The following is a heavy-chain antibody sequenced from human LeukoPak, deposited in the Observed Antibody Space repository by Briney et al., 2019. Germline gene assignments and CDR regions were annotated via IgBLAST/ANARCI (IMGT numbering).Heavy chain of an antibody. CDR1: GFDFSFTW. CDR3: TTESGYKTARQRGFDS. D-gene: IGHD5-12*01. V-gene: IGHV3-15*01. CDR2: IKSKSSGGTI. Sequence: GGSLRLSCAASGFDFSFTWMSWVRQAPGKGLELVGRIKSKSSGGTIDYAAPMRGRFTISRDDTENMVFLQMSSLKTEDTAVYYCTTESGYKTARQRGFDSWGQGILVTVSA. J-gene: IGHJ4*02.